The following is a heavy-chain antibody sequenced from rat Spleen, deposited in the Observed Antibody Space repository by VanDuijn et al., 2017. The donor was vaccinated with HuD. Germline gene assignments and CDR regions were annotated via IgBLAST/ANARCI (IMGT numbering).Heavy chain of an antibody. CDR1: GFTFSDYN. D-gene: IGHD4-3*01. Sequence: EVQLVESGGGLVQPGRSLKLSCAASGFTFSDYNMAWVRQAPKKGLEWVATISYDGSSTYYRDSVKGRFTISRDNAKRTLYLQMFSLRSEEKATYYCARHNSGYSVMDAWGQGASVTVSS. V-gene: IGHV5-7*01. CDR3: ARHNSGYSVMDA. J-gene: IGHJ4*01. CDR2: ISYDGSST.